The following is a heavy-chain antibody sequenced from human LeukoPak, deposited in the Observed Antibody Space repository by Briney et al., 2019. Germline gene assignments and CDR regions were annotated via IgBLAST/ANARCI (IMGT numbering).Heavy chain of an antibody. V-gene: IGHV3-15*01. CDR2: IKSITDGGTT. Sequence: GGSLRLSCAASGFTVNANHMSWVRQAPGKGLEWVGRIKSITDGGTTDYAAPVKGRVTISRDDSRNTLYLQMNSLKTEDTAVYYCTTDYTYTIPWGQGTLVTVSS. CDR3: TTDYTYTIP. D-gene: IGHD3-9*01. CDR1: GFTVNANH. J-gene: IGHJ5*02.